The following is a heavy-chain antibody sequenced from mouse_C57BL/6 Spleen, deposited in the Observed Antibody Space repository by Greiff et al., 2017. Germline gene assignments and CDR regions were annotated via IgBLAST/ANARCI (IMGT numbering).Heavy chain of an antibody. J-gene: IGHJ2*01. Sequence: QVQLQQSGAELARPGASVKLSCKASGYTFTSYGISWVKQRTGQGLEWIGEIYPRSGNTYYNEKFKGKATLTADKSSSTAYMELRSLTSADSAVYFCARDYYGSSYDYFDYWGQGTTLTVSS. V-gene: IGHV1-81*01. CDR1: GYTFTSYG. D-gene: IGHD1-1*01. CDR3: ARDYYGSSYDYFDY. CDR2: IYPRSGNT.